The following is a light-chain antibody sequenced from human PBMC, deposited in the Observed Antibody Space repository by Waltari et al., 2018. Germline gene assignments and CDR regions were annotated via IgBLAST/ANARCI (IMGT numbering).Light chain of an antibody. V-gene: IGKV3-15*01. J-gene: IGKJ1*01. CDR1: QSASTS. CDR3: LQDYDYPRT. CDR2: RAS. Sequence: ELVMTQSPATLSVSPGERASLSCRASQSASTSLPWYQQTPGQAPRLLIYRASTRAAGIPDRFSGSGSGTEFTLTISSLQSEDSATYYCLQDYDYPRTFGQGTKVEIK.